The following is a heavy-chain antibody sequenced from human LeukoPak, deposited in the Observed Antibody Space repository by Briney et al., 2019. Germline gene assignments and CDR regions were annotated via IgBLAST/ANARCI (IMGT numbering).Heavy chain of an antibody. D-gene: IGHD5-24*01. J-gene: IGHJ4*02. CDR2: ISLTGLT. Sequence: PSETLSLTCGVSGGSISNTNWWSWVRQPPGQGLEWIGEISLTGLTHYNPSLESRVTVSLDKSKNQLSLNLTSVTAADTAVYYCSREDGAFSPFGYWGQGTLVTVLS. V-gene: IGHV4-4*02. CDR3: SREDGAFSPFGY. CDR1: GGSISNTNW.